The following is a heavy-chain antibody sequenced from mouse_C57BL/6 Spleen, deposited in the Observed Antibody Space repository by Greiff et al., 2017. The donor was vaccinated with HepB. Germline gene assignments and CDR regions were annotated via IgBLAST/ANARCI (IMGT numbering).Heavy chain of an antibody. V-gene: IGHV1-82*01. Sequence: VKLMESGPELVKPGASVKISCKASGYAFSSSWMNWVKQRPGKGLEWIGRIYPGDGDTNYNGKFKGKATLTADKSSSTAYMQLSSLTSEDSAVYFCAKDPPRGYFDVWGTGTTVTVSS. CDR3: AKDPPRGYFDV. J-gene: IGHJ1*03. CDR1: GYAFSSSW. CDR2: IYPGDGDT.